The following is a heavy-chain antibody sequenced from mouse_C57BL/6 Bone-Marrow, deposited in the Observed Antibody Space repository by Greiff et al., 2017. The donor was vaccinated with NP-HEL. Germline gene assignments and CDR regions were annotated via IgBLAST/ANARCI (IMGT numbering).Heavy chain of an antibody. CDR3: TRGERVVGFDV. Sequence: QVQLKESGAELVRPGASVTLSCKASGYTFTDYEMHWVKQTPVHGLEWIGAIDPETGGTAYNQKFKGKAILTADKSSSTAYMELRSLTSEDSAVYYCTRGERVVGFDVWGTGTTVTVSS. D-gene: IGHD1-1*01. J-gene: IGHJ1*03. V-gene: IGHV1-15*01. CDR1: GYTFTDYE. CDR2: IDPETGGT.